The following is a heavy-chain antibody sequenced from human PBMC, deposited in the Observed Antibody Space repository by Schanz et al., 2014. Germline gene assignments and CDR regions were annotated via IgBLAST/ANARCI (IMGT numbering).Heavy chain of an antibody. CDR2: MSWNAGSL. V-gene: IGHV3-9*01. D-gene: IGHD2-8*01. Sequence: EVQLVESGGGLVQPGRSLRLSCVASGFRFDDYAMHWVRQAPGKGLEWVSGMSWNAGSLGYGDSVKGRFTISRDNAKNSLYLKVNSLRAEDTAMNYCARDAAQACIGPSCCECFQYWGQGALVTVSS. CDR1: GFRFDDYA. J-gene: IGHJ1*01. CDR3: ARDAAQACIGPSCCECFQY.